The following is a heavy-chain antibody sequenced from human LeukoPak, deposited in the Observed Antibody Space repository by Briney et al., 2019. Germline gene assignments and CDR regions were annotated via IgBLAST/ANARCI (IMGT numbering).Heavy chain of an antibody. J-gene: IGHJ4*02. D-gene: IGHD3-3*01. V-gene: IGHV1-8*03. Sequence: PNSGNTGYAQKFQGRVTITRNTSISTAYMELSSLRSEDTAVYYCARGWYDFWSGSTGFLDYWGQGTLVTVSS. CDR3: ARGWYDFWSGSTGFLDY. CDR2: PNSGNT.